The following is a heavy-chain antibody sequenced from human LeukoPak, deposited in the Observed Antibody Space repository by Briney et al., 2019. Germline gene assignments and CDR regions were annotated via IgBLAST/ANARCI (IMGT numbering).Heavy chain of an antibody. CDR3: ASPYRTYYYGSGSFDY. D-gene: IGHD3-10*01. Sequence: ASVKVSCQASGGTFSSYAISWVRQAPGQGLEWMGGIIPIFGAANYAQKFQGRVTITADESTSTAYMELSSLRSEDTAVYYCASPYRTYYYGSGSFDYWGQGTLVTVSS. CDR2: IIPIFGAA. V-gene: IGHV1-69*13. J-gene: IGHJ4*02. CDR1: GGTFSSYA.